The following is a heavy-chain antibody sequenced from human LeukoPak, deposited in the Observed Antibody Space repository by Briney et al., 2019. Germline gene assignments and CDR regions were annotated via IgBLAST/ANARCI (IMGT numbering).Heavy chain of an antibody. CDR3: AGGVTGYSSGYVY. V-gene: IGHV3-48*01. J-gene: IGHJ4*02. D-gene: IGHD5-18*01. CDR2: ILFSSSTI. CDR1: GFTFSSYS. Sequence: GGSLRLSCAASGFTFSSYSMNWVRQAPGKGLEWVSYILFSSSTIYYADSVKGRFTISRDNSENTVYLQMNNLRAEDTALYYCAGGVTGYSSGYVYWGQGTLVTVSS.